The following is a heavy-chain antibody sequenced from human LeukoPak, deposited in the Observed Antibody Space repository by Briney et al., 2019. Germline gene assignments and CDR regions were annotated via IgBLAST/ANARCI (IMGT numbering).Heavy chain of an antibody. CDR2: IIPIFGTA. J-gene: IGHJ6*02. CDR1: GGTFSSYA. CDR3: ARSSGGRTYYYYGMDV. V-gene: IGHV1-69*13. Sequence: ASVKVSCKASGGTFSSYAIGWVRQAPGQGLEWMGGIIPIFGTANYAQKFQGRVTITADESTSTAYMELSSLRSEDTAVYYCARSSGGRTYYYYGMDVWGQGTTVTVSS. D-gene: IGHD2-15*01.